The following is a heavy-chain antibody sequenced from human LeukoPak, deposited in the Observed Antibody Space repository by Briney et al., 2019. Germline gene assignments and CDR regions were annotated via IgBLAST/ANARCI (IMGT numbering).Heavy chain of an antibody. V-gene: IGHV5-10-1*01. CDR2: IDPSDSYT. Sequence: GASLKISCKGSGYIFTSYWISWVRQLPGKGLEWMGRIDPSDSYTNYSPSFQGHVTISADKSISTAYLQWSSLKASDTAMYYCARLGAADYVWGSYRAPFDYWGQGTLVTVSS. CDR1: GYIFTSYW. J-gene: IGHJ4*02. D-gene: IGHD3-16*02. CDR3: ARLGAADYVWGSYRAPFDY.